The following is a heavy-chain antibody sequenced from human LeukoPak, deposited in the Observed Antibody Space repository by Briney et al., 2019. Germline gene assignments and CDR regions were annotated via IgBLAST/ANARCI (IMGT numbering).Heavy chain of an antibody. Sequence: GGSLRLSCAASGFTFSSYSMNWVRQAPGKGLEWVSSISSSSSYIYYAGSVKGRFTISRDNAKNSLYLQMNSLRAEDTAVYYCACSGWSNWFDPWGQGTLVTVSS. J-gene: IGHJ5*02. CDR2: ISSSSSYI. CDR1: GFTFSSYS. V-gene: IGHV3-21*01. CDR3: ACSGWSNWFDP. D-gene: IGHD6-19*01.